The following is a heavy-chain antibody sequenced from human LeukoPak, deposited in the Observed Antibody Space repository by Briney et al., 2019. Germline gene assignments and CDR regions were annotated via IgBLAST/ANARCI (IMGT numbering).Heavy chain of an antibody. CDR2: IFADGSTT. CDR3: ARELPREVTLDY. D-gene: IGHD2-21*02. J-gene: IGHJ4*01. Sequence: QPGGSLRLSCVASEFHFFSYGMQWVRQAPGKGLVWVSRIFADGSTTSYADSVKGRFTISRDNAKNTFYLQMNSLRAEDTAVYYCARELPREVTLDYWGQGTLVTVSP. CDR1: EFHFFSYG. V-gene: IGHV3-74*01.